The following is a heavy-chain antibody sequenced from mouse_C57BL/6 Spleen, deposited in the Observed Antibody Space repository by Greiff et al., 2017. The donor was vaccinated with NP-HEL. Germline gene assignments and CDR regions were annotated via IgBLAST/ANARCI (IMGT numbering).Heavy chain of an antibody. D-gene: IGHD2-2*01. J-gene: IGHJ4*01. CDR1: GYTFTSYW. CDR3: ARSDGYDGRNYYAMDY. Sequence: QVQLQQPGAELVKPGASVKLSCKASGYTFTSYWMQWVKQRPGQGLEWIGEIDPSDSYTNYNQKFKGKATLTVDTSSSTAYMQLSSLTSEDSAGYYCARSDGYDGRNYYAMDYWGQGTSVTVSS. CDR2: IDPSDSYT. V-gene: IGHV1-50*01.